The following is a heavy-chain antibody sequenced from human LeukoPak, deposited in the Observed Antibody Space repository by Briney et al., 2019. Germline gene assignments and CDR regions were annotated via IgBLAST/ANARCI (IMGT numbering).Heavy chain of an antibody. J-gene: IGHJ4*02. Sequence: GGSLRLSCAASGLTFSSYSMNWVRQAPGKGLEWGSYISSSSSTIYYADSVKGRFTISRDNAKNSLYLQMNSLRAEDTAVYYCARSSGWYPARPLCFDYWGQGTLVTVSS. CDR2: ISSSSSTI. V-gene: IGHV3-48*01. CDR3: ARSSGWYPARPLCFDY. CDR1: GLTFSSYS. D-gene: IGHD6-19*01.